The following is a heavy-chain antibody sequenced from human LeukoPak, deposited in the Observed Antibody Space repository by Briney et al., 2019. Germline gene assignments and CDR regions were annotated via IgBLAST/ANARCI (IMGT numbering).Heavy chain of an antibody. D-gene: IGHD4-17*01. V-gene: IGHV3-48*03. CDR1: GFTFSSYE. J-gene: IGHJ4*02. CDR2: ISSSGSTI. Sequence: GGSLRLTCAASGFTFSSYEMNWVRQAPGKGLEWVSYISSSGSTIYYADSVKGRFTISRDNAKNSLYLEMNSQRAEDTAVYYCARGIYGDYSDYWGQGTLVTVSS. CDR3: ARGIYGDYSDY.